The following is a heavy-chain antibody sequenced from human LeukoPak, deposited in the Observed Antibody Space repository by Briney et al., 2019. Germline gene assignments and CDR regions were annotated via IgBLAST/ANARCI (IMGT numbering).Heavy chain of an antibody. J-gene: IGHJ3*02. CDR1: GYSFTSYW. D-gene: IGHD3-9*01. CDR2: IYPGDSDT. Sequence: GESLKISCKGSGYSFTSYWIGWVRQMPGKGLEWMGIIYPGDSDTRYSPSFQGQVTISADKSISTAYLQWSSLKASDTAMYYCARTVLRYLDWSYGHDAFDIWGQGTMVTVSS. V-gene: IGHV5-51*01. CDR3: ARTVLRYLDWSYGHDAFDI.